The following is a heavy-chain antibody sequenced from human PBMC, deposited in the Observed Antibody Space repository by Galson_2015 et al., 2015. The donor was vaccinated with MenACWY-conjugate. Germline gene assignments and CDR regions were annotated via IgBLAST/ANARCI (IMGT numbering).Heavy chain of an antibody. CDR3: ASYYYGSGSYYRCCFDY. Sequence: SETLSLTCTVSGGSISIRSYYWGWLRQPPGKGLEWIGRIYYSGSTYSNPSLKSRVTISVDTSKNQFSLKLSSVTAADTAVYYCASYYYGSGSYYRCCFDYWGQGTLVTVSS. D-gene: IGHD3-10*01. V-gene: IGHV4-39*07. J-gene: IGHJ4*02. CDR1: GGSISIRSYY. CDR2: IYYSGST.